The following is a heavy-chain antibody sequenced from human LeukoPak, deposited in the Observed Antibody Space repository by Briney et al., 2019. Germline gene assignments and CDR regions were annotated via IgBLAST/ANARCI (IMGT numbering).Heavy chain of an antibody. V-gene: IGHV3-9*01. CDR3: AKHTGSIAVAGDFDY. CDR2: ISWNSGTI. CDR1: EFTFDDYA. D-gene: IGHD6-19*01. J-gene: IGHJ4*02. Sequence: GGSLRLSCAASEFTFDDYAMHWVRQAPGKGLEWVSGISWNSGTISYADSVKGRFTISRDNAKNSLYLQMNSLRAEDTALYYCAKHTGSIAVAGDFDYWGQGTLVTVSS.